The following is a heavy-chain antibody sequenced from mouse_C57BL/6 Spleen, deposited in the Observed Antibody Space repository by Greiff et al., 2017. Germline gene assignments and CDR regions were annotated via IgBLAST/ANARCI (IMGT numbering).Heavy chain of an antibody. J-gene: IGHJ1*03. V-gene: IGHV3-8*01. Sequence: EVQLQESGPGLAKPSQTLSLTCSVTGYSITSDYWNWIRKFPGNKLEYIGYISYSGSTYYNPSLKSRISITRDTSKNQYYLQLNSVTTEDTATYDCARYLYGNTGYFDGWGTGPTVTVSS. CDR1: GYSITSDY. CDR2: ISYSGST. D-gene: IGHD1-1*01. CDR3: ARYLYGNTGYFDG.